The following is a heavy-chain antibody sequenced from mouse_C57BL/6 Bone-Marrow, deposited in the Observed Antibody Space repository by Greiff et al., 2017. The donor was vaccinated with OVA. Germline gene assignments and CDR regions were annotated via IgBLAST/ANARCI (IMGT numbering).Heavy chain of an antibody. D-gene: IGHD1-1*01. Sequence: EVKLMESGPVLVKPGASVKMSCKASGYTFTDYYMNWVKQSHGKSLEWIGVINPYHGGTSYNQKFKGKATLTVDKSSSTAYMELNSLTSEDSAVYYCARFHYYGSSYYFDYWGQGTTLTVSS. J-gene: IGHJ2*01. CDR2: INPYHGGT. CDR1: GYTFTDYY. V-gene: IGHV1-19*01. CDR3: ARFHYYGSSYYFDY.